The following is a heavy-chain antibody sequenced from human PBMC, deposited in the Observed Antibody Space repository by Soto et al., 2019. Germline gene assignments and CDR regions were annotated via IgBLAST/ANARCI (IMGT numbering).Heavy chain of an antibody. J-gene: IGHJ4*02. V-gene: IGHV3-7*03. CDR2: IKYDGSEK. D-gene: IGHD3-22*01. CDR3: ASSPHKDSRPDY. CDR1: GFTFSSYW. Sequence: VQLVESGGGLVQPGGSLRLSCAASGFTFSSYWMSWVRQAPGRGLEWMANIKYDGSEKYYVDSVKGRLTISRDNAKNSLYLQMNGLRAEDTAVYYCASSPHKDSRPDYWGQGTLVTVSS.